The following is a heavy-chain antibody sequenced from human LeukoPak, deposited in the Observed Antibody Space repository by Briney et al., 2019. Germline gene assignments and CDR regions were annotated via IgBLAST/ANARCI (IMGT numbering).Heavy chain of an antibody. V-gene: IGHV4-59*01. CDR1: GGSISSYY. CDR2: IHTIGST. CDR3: AELGYCSDGSCSGNWFDP. J-gene: IGHJ5*02. D-gene: IGHD2-15*01. Sequence: PSETLSLTCTVSGGSISSYYWSWIRQPPGKGLEWIGYIHTIGSTSYNPSLKSRVTISGDTSKNQLSLKLTSVTAADTAIYYCAELGYCSDGSCSGNWFDPWGQGTLVTVSS.